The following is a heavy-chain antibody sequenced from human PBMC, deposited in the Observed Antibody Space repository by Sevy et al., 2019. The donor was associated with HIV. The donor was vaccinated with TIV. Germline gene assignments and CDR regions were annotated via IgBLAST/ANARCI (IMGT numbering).Heavy chain of an antibody. D-gene: IGHD3-16*01. Sequence: ASVKVSCKASGGTFSSYAISWVRRAPGQGLEWMGGIIPIFGTANYAQKFQGRVTITADKSTSTAYMELRSLRSEDTAVYYCASDGETTGEFRWYFDLWGRGTLVTVSS. CDR2: IIPIFGTA. CDR1: GGTFSSYA. V-gene: IGHV1-69*06. J-gene: IGHJ2*01. CDR3: ASDGETTGEFRWYFDL.